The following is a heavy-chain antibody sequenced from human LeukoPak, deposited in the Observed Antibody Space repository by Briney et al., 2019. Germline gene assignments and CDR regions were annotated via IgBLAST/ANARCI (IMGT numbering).Heavy chain of an antibody. CDR3: AREGTAGTNLNWFDP. J-gene: IGHJ5*02. CDR2: ISYSGST. D-gene: IGHD1-1*01. CDR1: GGSISSYY. V-gene: IGHV4-59*01. Sequence: SETLSLTCTVSGGSISSYYWSWIRQPPGKGLEWIGYISYSGSTDFNPSLKSRVTISVDTSKNQFSLKLSSVTAADTAVYYCAREGTAGTNLNWFDPWGQGTLVTVSS.